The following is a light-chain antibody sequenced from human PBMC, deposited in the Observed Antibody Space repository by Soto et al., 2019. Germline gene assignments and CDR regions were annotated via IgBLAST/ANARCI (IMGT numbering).Light chain of an antibody. CDR1: SSDVGGYNY. Sequence: QSALTQPASVSGSPGQSITISCTGTSSDVGGYNYVSWYQQHPGKAPKLMIYKVSNRPSGVSNRFSGSKSGNTAFLTISGLQAEDEADYYCSSYTSSSTRVFGGGTKLTVL. V-gene: IGLV2-14*01. CDR3: SSYTSSSTRV. J-gene: IGLJ3*02. CDR2: KVS.